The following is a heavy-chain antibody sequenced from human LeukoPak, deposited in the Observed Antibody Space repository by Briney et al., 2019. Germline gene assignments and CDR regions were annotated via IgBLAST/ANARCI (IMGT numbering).Heavy chain of an antibody. CDR2: IIPIFGTA. CDR1: GGTFSSYA. V-gene: IGHV1-69*13. Sequence: SVKVSCKASGGTFSSYAISWVRQAPGQGLEWMGGIIPIFGTANYAQKFQGRVTITADESTSTAYMELSSLRSEDTAVYYCATGYDSSGYPDYCYYYYMDVWGKGTTVTISS. CDR3: ATGYDSSGYPDYCYYYYMDV. J-gene: IGHJ6*03. D-gene: IGHD3-22*01.